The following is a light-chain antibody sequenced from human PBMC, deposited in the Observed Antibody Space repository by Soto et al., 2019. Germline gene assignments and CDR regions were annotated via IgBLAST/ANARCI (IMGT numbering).Light chain of an antibody. CDR1: QSVSDN. CDR3: QQSNDWPIT. CDR2: SAS. Sequence: EIRMTQSPATVSVSPGERVTLSCRASQSVSDNVAWYQQRPGQSPRLLMHSASARAAGLPARFSGSGSGTEFSLSIHSLQSEDFAVYFCQQSNDWPITFGQGTRLEIK. V-gene: IGKV3-15*01. J-gene: IGKJ5*01.